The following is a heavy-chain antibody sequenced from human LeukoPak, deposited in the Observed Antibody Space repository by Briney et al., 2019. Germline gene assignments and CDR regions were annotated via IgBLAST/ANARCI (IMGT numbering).Heavy chain of an antibody. D-gene: IGHD1-26*01. Sequence: PGGSLRLSCAASGFTLSSYRMTWVGQAQGKGREWISYISSGSNTIYYADSVKGRFTISRDNAKNSLYLQMNSLRDEDTAVYYCAVVGATTGGYGMDVWGQGTTVTVSS. CDR2: ISSGSNTI. J-gene: IGHJ6*02. CDR1: GFTLSSYR. CDR3: AVVGATTGGYGMDV. V-gene: IGHV3-48*02.